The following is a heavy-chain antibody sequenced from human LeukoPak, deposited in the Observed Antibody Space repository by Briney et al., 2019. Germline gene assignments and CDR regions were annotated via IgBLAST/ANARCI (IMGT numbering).Heavy chain of an antibody. D-gene: IGHD2-2*01. CDR1: GYTFTGYY. V-gene: IGHV1-2*02. CDR3: ARDLKVPAAIGAFDI. CDR2: INPNSGGT. Sequence: ASVKVSCKASGYTFTGYYMHWVRQAPRQGLEWMGWINPNSGGTNYAQKFQGRVTMTTDTSTSTAYMELRSLRSDDTAVYYCARDLKVPAAIGAFDIWGQGTMVTVSS. J-gene: IGHJ3*02.